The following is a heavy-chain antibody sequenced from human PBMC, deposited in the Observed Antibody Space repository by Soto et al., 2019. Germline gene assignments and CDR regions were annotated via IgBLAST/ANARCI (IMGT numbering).Heavy chain of an antibody. CDR1: GFTVSPKY. D-gene: IGHD3-16*01. J-gene: IGHJ4*02. CDR2: IYSGGST. CDR3: ARDPWAADY. Sequence: EVQLVESGGRLVQPGGSLGLSCAASGFTVSPKYMSWVRQAPGKGLEWVSVIYSGGSTFYADSVRGRFTISRDNSKNTVNLQMNSLRAEDTAVYYCARDPWAADYWGQGTLVTVSS. V-gene: IGHV3-66*01.